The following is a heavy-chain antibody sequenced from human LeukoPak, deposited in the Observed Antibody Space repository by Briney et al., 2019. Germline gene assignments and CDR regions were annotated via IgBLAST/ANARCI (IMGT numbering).Heavy chain of an antibody. CDR1: GFTFSSYL. CDR3: AKNIPASGLTFVD. Sequence: GGSLRLSCAASGFTFSSYLKTWVRLTPGKGPEWVSSISGGGVTTYYADSVKGRFTISRDNSKNTLYLQMNSLRAEDTAVYYCAKNIPASGLTFVDWGQGTLVTVSS. J-gene: IGHJ4*02. V-gene: IGHV3-23*01. D-gene: IGHD6-25*01. CDR2: ISGGGVTT.